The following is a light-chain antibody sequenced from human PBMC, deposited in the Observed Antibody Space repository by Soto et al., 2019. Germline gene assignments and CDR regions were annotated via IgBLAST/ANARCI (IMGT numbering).Light chain of an antibody. Sequence: QSVLTQPASVSGSPGQSITISCTGTSSDVGGYNFVSWYQHHPGKAPKVMIYEVSNRPSGVSNRFSGSKSGDTASLTISGLQAEDEADYYCSSYTSSGTYVFGTGTKSPS. V-gene: IGLV2-14*01. CDR1: SSDVGGYNF. CDR2: EVS. CDR3: SSYTSSGTYV. J-gene: IGLJ1*01.